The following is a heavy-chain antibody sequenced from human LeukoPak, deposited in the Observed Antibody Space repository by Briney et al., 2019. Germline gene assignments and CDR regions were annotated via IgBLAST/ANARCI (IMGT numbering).Heavy chain of an antibody. CDR1: GHTFTGYY. CDR3: ARYRNYYDSSGYYYVEYFQH. J-gene: IGHJ1*01. CDR2: INPNSGGT. D-gene: IGHD3-22*01. Sequence: GASVKVSCKASGHTFTGYYMHWVRQAPGQGLEWMGWINPNSGGTNYAQKFQGRVTITRNTSISTAYMELSRLRSDDTAVYYCARYRNYYDSSGYYYVEYFQHWGQGTLVTVSS. V-gene: IGHV1-2*02.